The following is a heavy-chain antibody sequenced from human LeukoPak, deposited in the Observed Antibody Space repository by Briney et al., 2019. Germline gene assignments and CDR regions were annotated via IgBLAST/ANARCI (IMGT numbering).Heavy chain of an antibody. CDR1: GFTFSSYA. CDR2: ISGSGGST. V-gene: IGHV3-23*01. Sequence: PGASLRLSCAASGFTFSSYAMSWVRQAPGKGLEWVSAISGSGGSTYYADSVKGRFTISRDNSKNTLYLQMNSLRAEDTAVYYCAKPHYYDSSGYCYVDYFDYWGQRTLVTVSS. CDR3: AKPHYYDSSGYCYVDYFDY. J-gene: IGHJ4*02. D-gene: IGHD3-22*01.